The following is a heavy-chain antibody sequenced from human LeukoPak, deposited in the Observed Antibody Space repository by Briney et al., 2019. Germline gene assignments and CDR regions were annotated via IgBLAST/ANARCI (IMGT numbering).Heavy chain of an antibody. Sequence: GGSLRLSCVASGFDISYNYVGWVRQAPGKGLEWVSVIHTGGTTHYADSVKGRFTISKDNSNNTVYLQMNSVRVEDTAVYYCARVWFGYFFQWGQGTLVTVSS. CDR3: ARVWFGYFFQ. V-gene: IGHV3-53*01. J-gene: IGHJ4*02. CDR1: GFDISYNY. D-gene: IGHD3-10*01. CDR2: IHTGGTT.